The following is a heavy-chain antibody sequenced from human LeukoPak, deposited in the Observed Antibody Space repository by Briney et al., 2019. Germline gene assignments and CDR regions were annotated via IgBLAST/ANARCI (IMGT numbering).Heavy chain of an antibody. Sequence: GASVKVSCKASGYTFTGYYMHWVRQAPGQGLEWMGWINPNSGGTNYAQKFQGRVTMTRDTSISTAYTELSRLRSDDTAVYYCARAYYGSGSPPGYWGQGTLVTVSS. J-gene: IGHJ4*02. CDR3: ARAYYGSGSPPGY. V-gene: IGHV1-2*02. CDR2: INPNSGGT. D-gene: IGHD3-10*01. CDR1: GYTFTGYY.